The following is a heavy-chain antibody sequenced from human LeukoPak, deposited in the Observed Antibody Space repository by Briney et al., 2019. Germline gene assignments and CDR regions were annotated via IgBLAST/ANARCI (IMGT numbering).Heavy chain of an antibody. Sequence: PGGSVRLSCAASGFTFSSYAMSWVRQARGKGLEWVSAISGSGGSTYYADSVKGRFTISGDNSKNTLYLQMNSLRAEDTAVYYCAKDPVYSSGWYDYWGQGTLVTVSS. J-gene: IGHJ4*02. V-gene: IGHV3-23*01. D-gene: IGHD6-19*01. CDR3: AKDPVYSSGWYDY. CDR2: ISGSGGST. CDR1: GFTFSSYA.